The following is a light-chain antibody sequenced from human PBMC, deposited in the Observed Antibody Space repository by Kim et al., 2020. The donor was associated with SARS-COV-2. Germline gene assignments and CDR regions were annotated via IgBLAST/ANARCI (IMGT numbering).Light chain of an antibody. V-gene: IGLV1-40*01. Sequence: GQRVTISCTGSSANIGAGYDVHWYQQLPGTAPKLLSYGNSNRPSGVPDRFSGSKSGTSASLAITGLQAEDEADYYCQSYDSSLRGVFGGGTQLTVL. CDR2: GNS. CDR1: SANIGAGYD. CDR3: QSYDSSLRGV. J-gene: IGLJ3*02.